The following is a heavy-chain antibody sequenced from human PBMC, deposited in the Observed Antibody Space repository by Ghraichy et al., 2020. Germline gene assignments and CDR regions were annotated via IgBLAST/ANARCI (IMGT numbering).Heavy chain of an antibody. CDR2: IYYSGST. V-gene: IGHV4-59*08. CDR3: ARHGASSDWYPELDDAFDI. CDR1: GGSMSSYY. J-gene: IGHJ3*02. D-gene: IGHD6-19*01. Sequence: SETLSLTCTVSGGSMSSYYWIWIRQPPGKGLQWIGYIYYSGSTDYNPSLKSRVTISVDTSKNQFSLTLSSVTAADTAVYYCARHGASSDWYPELDDAFDIWGQGTMVTVSS.